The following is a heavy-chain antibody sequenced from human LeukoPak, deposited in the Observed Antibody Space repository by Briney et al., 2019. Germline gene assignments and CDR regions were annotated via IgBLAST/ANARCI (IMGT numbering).Heavy chain of an antibody. J-gene: IGHJ4*02. V-gene: IGHV3-9*03. Sequence: GGSLRLSCAASGFTFDDYAMHWVRQAPGKGLEWVSGISWNSGSIGCADSVKGRFTISRDNAKNSLYLQMNSLRAEDMALYYCAKDIGAAVAAPDYWGQGTLVTVSS. CDR1: GFTFDDYA. CDR3: AKDIGAAVAAPDY. CDR2: ISWNSGSI. D-gene: IGHD6-19*01.